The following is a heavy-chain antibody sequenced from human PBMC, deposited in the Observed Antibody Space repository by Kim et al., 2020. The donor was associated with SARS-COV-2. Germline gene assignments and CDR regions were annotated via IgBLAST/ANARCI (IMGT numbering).Heavy chain of an antibody. D-gene: IGHD2-15*01. V-gene: IGHV1-46*04. CDR3: ARPERRYCSGGSCYSLNFQH. Sequence: ASVKVSCKASGYTFTSYYMHWVRQAPGQGLEWMGIINPSGGSTSYAQKLQGRVTMTRDTSTSTVYMELSSLRSEDTAVYYCARPERRYCSGGSCYSLNFQHWGQGTLVTVSS. J-gene: IGHJ1*01. CDR1: GYTFTSYY. CDR2: INPSGGST.